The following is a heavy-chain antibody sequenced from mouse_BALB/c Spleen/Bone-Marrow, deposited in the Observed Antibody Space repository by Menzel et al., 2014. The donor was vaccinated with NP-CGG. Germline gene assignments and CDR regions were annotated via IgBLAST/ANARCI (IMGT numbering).Heavy chain of an antibody. V-gene: IGHV1S135*01. D-gene: IGHD3-1*01. J-gene: IGHJ4*01. CDR3: AREQTRAMDH. Sequence: EVQLQQSGPELVKPGASVKVSCKASGYAFTGYNMYWVKQRHGTSLEWIGYIDPYSGCTNYNQKFKGKATLTVDKSSTTAYMHLNSLTSEDSAVYYCAREQTRAMDHWGQGTSVTVSS. CDR1: GYAFTGYN. CDR2: IDPYSGCT.